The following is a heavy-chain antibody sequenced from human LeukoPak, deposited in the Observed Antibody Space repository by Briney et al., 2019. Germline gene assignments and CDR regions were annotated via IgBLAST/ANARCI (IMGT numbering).Heavy chain of an antibody. CDR3: ATYGSGSYYRFDY. Sequence: GGSLRLSCAASGFTFSSYGMHWVRQAPGKGLEWVAFIRYDGSNKYYADSVKGRFTISRDNSKNTLDLQMNSLRAEDTAVYYCATYGSGSYYRFDYWGQGTLVTVSS. CDR1: GFTFSSYG. D-gene: IGHD3-10*01. J-gene: IGHJ4*02. V-gene: IGHV3-30*02. CDR2: IRYDGSNK.